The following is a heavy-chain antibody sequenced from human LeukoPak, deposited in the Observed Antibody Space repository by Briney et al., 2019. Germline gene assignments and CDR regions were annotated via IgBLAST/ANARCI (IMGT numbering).Heavy chain of an antibody. Sequence: GGSLRLSCAASGFTFSSYAMHWVRQAPGKGLEWVAVISYDGSNKYYADSVKGRFTISRDNSKNTLYLQMNSLRAEDTAVYYCARDRGPPAGYSSSWYPDYYYGMDVWGQGTTVTVSS. D-gene: IGHD6-13*01. CDR2: ISYDGSNK. CDR1: GFTFSSYA. V-gene: IGHV3-30-3*01. CDR3: ARDRGPPAGYSSSWYPDYYYGMDV. J-gene: IGHJ6*02.